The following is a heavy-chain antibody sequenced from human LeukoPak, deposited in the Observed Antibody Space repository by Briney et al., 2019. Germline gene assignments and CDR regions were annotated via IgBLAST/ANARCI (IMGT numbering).Heavy chain of an antibody. V-gene: IGHV3-9*01. CDR1: GFTFDDYA. CDR2: INWNSDSI. J-gene: IGHJ4*02. Sequence: GGSLRLSCAVSGFTFDDYAMHWVRQVPGKGLEWVSGINWNSDSIGYADSVEGRFTTSRDNAKNSLYLQMNSLRAEDTAVYYCAKDPSSGWYFFDYWGQGTLVTVSS. D-gene: IGHD6-19*01. CDR3: AKDPSSGWYFFDY.